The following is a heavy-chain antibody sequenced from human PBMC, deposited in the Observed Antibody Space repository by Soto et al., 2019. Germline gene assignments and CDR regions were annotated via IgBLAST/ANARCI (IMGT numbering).Heavy chain of an antibody. Sequence: EVQLEESGGDLVQPGGSLRLSCAASGFTLSAYWMTWVRQAPGKGLEWVANINRNGSKKSYLASVRGRFTISRDNLGNSLYPQMDSLRADDTALSYWARDVTPGRRSVYLDAFAIWGQGTMVTVSS. V-gene: IGHV3-7*05. CDR2: INRNGSKK. J-gene: IGHJ3*02. D-gene: IGHD1-26*01. CDR1: GFTLSAYW. CDR3: ARDVTPGRRSVYLDAFAI.